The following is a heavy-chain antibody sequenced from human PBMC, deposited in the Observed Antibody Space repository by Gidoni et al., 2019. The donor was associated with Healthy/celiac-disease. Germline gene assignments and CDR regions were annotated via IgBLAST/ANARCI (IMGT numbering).Heavy chain of an antibody. D-gene: IGHD3-22*01. Sequence: EVQLVESGGGVVQPGGSLRLSCAGSGFTFDDYAMHWVRQAPGKGLEWVSLISGDGGSTYYADAVKGRFTISRDNSKNSLYLQMNSLRTEDTALYYCAKLDSSGYLGDYWGQGTLVTVSS. CDR2: ISGDGGST. CDR1: GFTFDDYA. V-gene: IGHV3-43*02. CDR3: AKLDSSGYLGDY. J-gene: IGHJ4*02.